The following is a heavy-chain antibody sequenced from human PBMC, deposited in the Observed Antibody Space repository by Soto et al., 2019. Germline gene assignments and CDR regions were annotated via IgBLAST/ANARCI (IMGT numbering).Heavy chain of an antibody. D-gene: IGHD3-22*01. CDR3: VKDVTMIVVVPDY. J-gene: IGHJ4*02. CDR1: GFTFSSYA. V-gene: IGHV3-64D*08. Sequence: GGSLRLSCSASGFTFSSYAMHWVRQAPGKGLEYVSAISSNGGSTYYADSVKGRFTISRDNSKNTLYLQMSSLRAEDTAVYYCVKDVTMIVVVPDYWGQGTLVTVSS. CDR2: ISSNGGST.